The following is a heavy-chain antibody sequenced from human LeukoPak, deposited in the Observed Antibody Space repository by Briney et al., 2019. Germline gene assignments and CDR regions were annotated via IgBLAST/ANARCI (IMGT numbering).Heavy chain of an antibody. CDR1: GFTFGNAW. J-gene: IGHJ4*02. CDR3: TTDSYDYVWGSYRYTDY. V-gene: IGHV3-15*01. D-gene: IGHD3-16*02. CDR2: IKSKTDGGTT. Sequence: GGSLRLSCAASGFTFGNAWMSWVRQAPGKGLEWVGRIKSKTDGGTTDYAAPVKGRFTISRDDSKNTLYLQMNSLKTEDTAVYYCTTDSYDYVWGSYRYTDYWGQGTLVTVSS.